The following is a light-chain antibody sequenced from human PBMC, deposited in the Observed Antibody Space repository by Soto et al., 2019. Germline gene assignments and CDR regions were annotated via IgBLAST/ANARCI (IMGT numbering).Light chain of an antibody. CDR3: SSYTTSSTRV. CDR2: EVT. V-gene: IGLV2-14*01. Sequence: QSVLTQPASVSGSTGQSIAISCTGSSSDVGIYNYVSWYQQHPGKVPKLIIYEVTNRPSGVSNRFSGSKSGNTASLTISGLQAEDEADYYCSSYTTSSTRVFGTGTKLTVL. CDR1: SSDVGIYNY. J-gene: IGLJ1*01.